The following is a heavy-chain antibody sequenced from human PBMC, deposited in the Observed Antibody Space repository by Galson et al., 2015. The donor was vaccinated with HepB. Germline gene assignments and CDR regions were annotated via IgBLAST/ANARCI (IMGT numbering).Heavy chain of an antibody. V-gene: IGHV1-24*01. D-gene: IGHD3-3*01. CDR2: FDPEDGET. J-gene: IGHJ4*02. Sequence: SVKVSCKVSGYTLTELSMHWVRQAPGKGLEWMGGFDPEDGETIYAQKFQGRVTMTEDTSTDTAYMELSSLRSEDTAVYYCATGRHIGSFLEWLFFDYWGQGTLVTVSS. CDR1: GYTLTELS. CDR3: ATGRHIGSFLEWLFFDY.